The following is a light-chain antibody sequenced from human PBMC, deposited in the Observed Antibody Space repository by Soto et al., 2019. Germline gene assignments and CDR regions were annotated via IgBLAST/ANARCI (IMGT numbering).Light chain of an antibody. J-gene: IGKJ5*01. V-gene: IGKV3-15*01. CDR2: VAS. CDR3: QQYNNWIT. CDR1: QSVSSK. Sequence: EIVMTQSPATLSVSPGERATLSCRASQSVSSKLAWYQQKPGQAPRLLIYVASTRATRIPARFSGSGSGTEFTLTISSLQSEDFAVYYCQQYNNWITFGQGTRLEIK.